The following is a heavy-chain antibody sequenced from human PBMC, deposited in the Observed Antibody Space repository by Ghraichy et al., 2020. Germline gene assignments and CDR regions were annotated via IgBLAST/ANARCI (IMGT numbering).Heavy chain of an antibody. Sequence: SETLSLTCAVYGGSFSGYYWIWIRQPPGKGLEWIGEINQSGSTNYNPSLKSRVTISVDTSKNQFSLKLSSVTAADTAVYYCARGPNPHITIFGVVIHTTPFDYWGQGTLVTVSS. CDR3: ARGPNPHITIFGVVIHTTPFDY. CDR1: GGSFSGYY. J-gene: IGHJ4*02. CDR2: INQSGST. V-gene: IGHV4-34*01. D-gene: IGHD3-3*01.